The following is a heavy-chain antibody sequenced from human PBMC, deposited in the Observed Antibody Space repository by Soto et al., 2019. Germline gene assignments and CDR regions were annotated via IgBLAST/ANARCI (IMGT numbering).Heavy chain of an antibody. CDR1: GGSISSSNW. CDR3: ASAPPPYYYDSSGYSLYYYYGMDV. V-gene: IGHV4-4*02. Sequence: QVQLQESGPGLVKPSGTLSLTCAVSGGSISSSNWWSWVRQPPGKGLEWIGEIYHSGSTNYNPSLKSRVTISVDKSKNQFSLKLSSVTAADTAVYYCASAPPPYYYDSSGYSLYYYYGMDVWGQGTTVTVSS. CDR2: IYHSGST. J-gene: IGHJ6*02. D-gene: IGHD3-22*01.